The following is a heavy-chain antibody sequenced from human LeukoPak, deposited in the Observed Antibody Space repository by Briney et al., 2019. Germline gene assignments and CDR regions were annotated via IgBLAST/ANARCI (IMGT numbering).Heavy chain of an antibody. V-gene: IGHV3-11*01. J-gene: IGHJ6*03. Sequence: GGSLRLSCAASGFTFSDYYMSWIRQAPGKGLEWVSYISSSGSTIYYADSVKGRFTISRDNSKNTLYLQMNSLRAEDTAVYYCARVNIGITMVRGASVFETYYYYMDVWGKGTTVTISS. D-gene: IGHD3-10*01. CDR1: GFTFSDYY. CDR3: ARVNIGITMVRGASVFETYYYYMDV. CDR2: ISSSGSTI.